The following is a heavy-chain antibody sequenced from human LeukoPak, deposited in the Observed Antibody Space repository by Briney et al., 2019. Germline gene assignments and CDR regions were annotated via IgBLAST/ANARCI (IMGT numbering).Heavy chain of an antibody. V-gene: IGHV3-23*01. Sequence: PGGSLRLSCAASGFRFTDYSISWFRQAPGKGLEWVAGLGRSGEYKYYADSVKGRFTISRDNSKDTVSLQMNSLRAEDSAIYFCVKDRPCETCMPMDAWGQGTTVTVSS. D-gene: IGHD2-2*01. J-gene: IGHJ6*02. CDR2: LGRSGEYK. CDR3: VKDRPCETCMPMDA. CDR1: GFRFTDYS.